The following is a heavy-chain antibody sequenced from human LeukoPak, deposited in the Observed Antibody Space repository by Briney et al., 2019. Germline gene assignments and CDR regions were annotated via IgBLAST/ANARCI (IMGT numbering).Heavy chain of an antibody. D-gene: IGHD4-17*01. V-gene: IGHV3-53*01. J-gene: IGHJ4*02. Sequence: ESLRHSCTASWCTISYNSMSWVPQDQGKGLEWVSVIYSGGSTYYADSVKGRFTISRDNSKNTLYLQMNSLRAEDTAVYYCARETTVTTAFDYWGQGTLVTVSS. CDR3: ARETTVTTAFDY. CDR1: WCTISYNS. CDR2: IYSGGST.